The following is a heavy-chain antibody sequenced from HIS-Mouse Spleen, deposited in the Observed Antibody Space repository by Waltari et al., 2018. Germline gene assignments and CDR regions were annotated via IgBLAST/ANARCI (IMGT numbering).Heavy chain of an antibody. Sequence: QLQLQESGPGLVKPSETLSPTCTASGCSISSSSYYWGWIRPPPGKGLEWIGSIYYSGSTYYNPSLKSRVTISVDTSKNQFSLKLSSVTAADTAVYYCAREIPYSSSWYDWYFDLWGRGTLVTVSS. D-gene: IGHD6-13*01. CDR2: IYYSGST. CDR1: GCSISSSSYY. CDR3: AREIPYSSSWYDWYFDL. V-gene: IGHV4-39*07. J-gene: IGHJ2*01.